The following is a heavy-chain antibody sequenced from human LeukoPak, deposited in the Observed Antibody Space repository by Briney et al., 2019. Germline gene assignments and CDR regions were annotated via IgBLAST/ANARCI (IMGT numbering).Heavy chain of an antibody. CDR3: SGGSSWQSNWFDP. CDR1: GFTFSSYS. D-gene: IGHD6-13*01. Sequence: GGSLRLSCAASGFTFSSYSMNWVRQAPGKGLEWVSSISSSSSYIYYADSVKGRITISRDNAKNSLYLQMNSLRAEDTAVYYCSGGSSWQSNWFDPWGQGTLVTVSS. V-gene: IGHV3-21*01. CDR2: ISSSSSYI. J-gene: IGHJ5*02.